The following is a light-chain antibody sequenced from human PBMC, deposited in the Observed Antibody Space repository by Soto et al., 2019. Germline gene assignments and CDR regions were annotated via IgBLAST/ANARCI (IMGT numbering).Light chain of an antibody. CDR2: GAS. J-gene: IGKJ2*01. CDR3: QQYGNSPGT. V-gene: IGKV3-20*01. Sequence: IVLTQSPGTLSLSPGERATLSCRASQSISSSLAWYQQKPGQAPRLLIYGASSRATGNPDRFSGSGSGTDFTLTISRLEPEDFAVYSCQQYGNSPGTFGQGTKLEIK. CDR1: QSISSS.